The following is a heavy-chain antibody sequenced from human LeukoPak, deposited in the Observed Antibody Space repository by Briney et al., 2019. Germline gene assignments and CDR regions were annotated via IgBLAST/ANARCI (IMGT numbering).Heavy chain of an antibody. Sequence: ASVTVSCKASGYTFTSYYMHWVRQAPGQGLEWMGIINPSGGSTSYAQKFQGRVTMTRDTSTSTVYMELSSLRSEDTAVYYCAREGNLRYYDSSGYYFDYWGQGTLVTVSS. CDR1: GYTFTSYY. V-gene: IGHV1-46*01. D-gene: IGHD3-22*01. J-gene: IGHJ4*02. CDR2: INPSGGST. CDR3: AREGNLRYYDSSGYYFDY.